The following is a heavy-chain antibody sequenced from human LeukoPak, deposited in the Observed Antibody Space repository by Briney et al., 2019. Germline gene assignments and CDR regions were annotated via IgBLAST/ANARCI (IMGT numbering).Heavy chain of an antibody. CDR2: INHSGST. V-gene: IGHV4-34*01. CDR3: ARHRTHYYDSSGYYRYHYYGMDV. D-gene: IGHD3-22*01. CDR1: GGSFSGYY. J-gene: IGHJ6*02. Sequence: PSVTLSLTCAVYGGSFSGYYWSWIRQPPGKGLEWIGEINHSGSTNYNPSLKSRVTISVDTSKNQFSLKLSSVTAADTAVYYCARHRTHYYDSSGYYRYHYYGMDVWGQGTTVTVSS.